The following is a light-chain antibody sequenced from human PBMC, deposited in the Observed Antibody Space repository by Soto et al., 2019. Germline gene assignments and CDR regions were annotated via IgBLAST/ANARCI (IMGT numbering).Light chain of an antibody. CDR2: SAS. CDR1: QSISTY. J-gene: IGKJ1*01. Sequence: DIQMTQSPSSLSASVGDRVTITCRASQSISTYLNWYQQKPGKAPMLLIYSASSLQSGVPSTLSGSGSGNDFTLTISSLQPEDFATYSCQHSYNTPRTFGQGTKVEIK. V-gene: IGKV1-39*01. CDR3: QHSYNTPRT.